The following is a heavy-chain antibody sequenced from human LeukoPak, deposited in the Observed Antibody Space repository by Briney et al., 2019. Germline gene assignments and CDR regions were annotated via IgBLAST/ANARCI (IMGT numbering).Heavy chain of an antibody. Sequence: SETLSLTCAVYGGSFSSYYWSWIRQPPGKGLEWIGEINHSGSTNYNPSLKSRVTISVDTSKNQFSLKLSSVTAADTAVYYCARGGRRDGYNQNFDYWGQGTLVTVSS. CDR2: INHSGST. CDR1: GGSFSSYY. D-gene: IGHD5-24*01. J-gene: IGHJ4*02. CDR3: ARGGRRDGYNQNFDY. V-gene: IGHV4-34*01.